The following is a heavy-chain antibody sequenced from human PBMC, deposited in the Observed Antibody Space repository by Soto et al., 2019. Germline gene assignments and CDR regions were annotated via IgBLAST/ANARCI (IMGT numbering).Heavy chain of an antibody. CDR3: TTDKMITFGGVSAPNWFDP. D-gene: IGHD3-16*01. Sequence: PGGSLRLSCVASGVTCGKAWMRWVREAAGKGLEWVGLIKSKPDDETTDDAAPVKGRFTISRDDSKNTLYLQMNSLKTEDTAVYYCTTDKMITFGGVSAPNWFDPWGQGTLVNVSS. CDR1: GVTCGKAW. J-gene: IGHJ5*02. CDR2: IKSKPDDETT. V-gene: IGHV3-15*01.